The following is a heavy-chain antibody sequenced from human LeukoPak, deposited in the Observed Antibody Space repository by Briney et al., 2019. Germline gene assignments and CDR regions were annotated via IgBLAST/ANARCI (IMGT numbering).Heavy chain of an antibody. CDR2: ISAYNGNT. CDR1: GYTFTSYG. J-gene: IGHJ4*02. Sequence: ASVKVSCKASGYTFTSYGISLVRQDPGQGLEGMGSISAYNGNTNYAQKLQGRVTMTTDTSTSTAYMELRSLRSDDTAVYYCARDRKIAVAASFDYWGQGTLATVSS. D-gene: IGHD6-19*01. CDR3: ARDRKIAVAASFDY. V-gene: IGHV1-18*01.